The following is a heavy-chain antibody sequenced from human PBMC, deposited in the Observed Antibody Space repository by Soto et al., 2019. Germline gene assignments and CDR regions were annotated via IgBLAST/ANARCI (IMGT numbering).Heavy chain of an antibody. CDR3: AREAFQEPFFDY. D-gene: IGHD1-26*01. CDR1: GFTFSSYG. J-gene: IGHJ4*02. CDR2: IWYDGSNK. Sequence: QVQLVESGGGVVQPGRSLRLSCAASGFTFSSYGMHWVRQAPGKGLEWVAVIWYDGSNKYYADSVKGRFTISRDNSKITLYLQMDSLIAEDTAVYYCAREAFQEPFFDYWGQGTLVTVSS. V-gene: IGHV3-33*01.